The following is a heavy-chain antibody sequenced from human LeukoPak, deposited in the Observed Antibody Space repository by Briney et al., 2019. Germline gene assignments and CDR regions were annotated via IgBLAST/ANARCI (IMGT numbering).Heavy chain of an antibody. J-gene: IGHJ4*02. CDR3: AGRRVLDASLDY. D-gene: IGHD3-16*01. CDR2: IYSGDNT. CDR1: GFTVSNNY. V-gene: IGHV3-66*02. Sequence: SGGSLRLSCAASGFTVSNNYMSWVRQAPGKGLEWVSVIYSGDNTYYVESVKGRFTISRDNSKYTLFLQMNRLRAEDTAVYYCAGRRVLDASLDYWGQGTLVTVSS.